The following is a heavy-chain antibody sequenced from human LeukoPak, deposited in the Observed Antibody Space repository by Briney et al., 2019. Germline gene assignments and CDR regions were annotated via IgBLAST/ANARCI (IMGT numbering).Heavy chain of an antibody. J-gene: IGHJ4*02. V-gene: IGHV3-53*01. CDR1: GFTVSSNY. Sequence: GGSLRLSCAASGFTVSSNYMSWVRQAPGKGLEWVSVIYSGGSTYYADSVKGRFTISRDNSKNTLYLQMNSLRAEDTAVYYCARDIKDRAVTKYWGQGTLVTVSS. CDR2: IYSGGST. CDR3: ARDIKDRAVTKY. D-gene: IGHD4-11*01.